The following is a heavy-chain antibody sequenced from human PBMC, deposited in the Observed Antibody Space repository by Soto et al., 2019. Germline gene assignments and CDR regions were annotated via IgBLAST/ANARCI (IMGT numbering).Heavy chain of an antibody. Sequence: ASVKVSCKASGYTLTSYGIGWVRQAPGQGLEWMGWISAYNGNTNYAQKLQGRVTMTTDTSTSTAYMELRSLRSDVTAVYSCARYYDSSGCLDYWGQGTLVPVSS. J-gene: IGHJ4*02. CDR3: ARYYDSSGCLDY. D-gene: IGHD3-22*01. V-gene: IGHV1-18*01. CDR2: ISAYNGNT. CDR1: GYTLTSYG.